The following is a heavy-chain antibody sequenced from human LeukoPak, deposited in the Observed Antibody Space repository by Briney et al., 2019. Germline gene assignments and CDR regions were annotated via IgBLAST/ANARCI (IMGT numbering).Heavy chain of an antibody. CDR1: GFTFSSYG. CDR2: IRYDGSNK. J-gene: IGHJ5*02. V-gene: IGHV3-30*02. Sequence: GGSLRLSCAASGFTFSSYGMHWVRQAPGKGLEWVAFIRYDGSNKYYADSVKGRFTISRDNSKNTLYLQMNSLRAEDTAVYYCAKDHFGYCSSTSCYGNNWFDPWGQGTLVTVSS. CDR3: AKDHFGYCSSTSCYGNNWFDP. D-gene: IGHD2-2*01.